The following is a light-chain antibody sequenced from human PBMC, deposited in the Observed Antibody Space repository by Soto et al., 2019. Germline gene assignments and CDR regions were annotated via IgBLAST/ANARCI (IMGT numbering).Light chain of an antibody. Sequence: QSALTQPASASGSPGQSITISCTRTSNDFGTYYFVSWYQQHPDKAPKLIIYDGTERPSGVSNRFSGSKSGNTASLTISGLQAEDEAHYYCCSYATYNMILGGGTKLTVL. V-gene: IGLV2-23*01. J-gene: IGLJ2*01. CDR2: DGT. CDR1: SNDFGTYYF. CDR3: CSYATYNMI.